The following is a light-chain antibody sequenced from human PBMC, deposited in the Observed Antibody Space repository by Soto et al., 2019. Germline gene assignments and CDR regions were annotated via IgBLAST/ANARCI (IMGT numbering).Light chain of an antibody. J-gene: IGLJ1*01. CDR2: EVT. Sequence: VLTQPASVSGSPGQSITISCTGTSSDIGAYDYVSWYQQYPGRVPKLIIHEVTNRPSGVSDRFSGSKSGNTASLTISGLQTEDEADYYCSSHAGSNAFYVFGTGTKVTVL. V-gene: IGLV2-14*01. CDR3: SSHAGSNAFYV. CDR1: SSDIGAYDY.